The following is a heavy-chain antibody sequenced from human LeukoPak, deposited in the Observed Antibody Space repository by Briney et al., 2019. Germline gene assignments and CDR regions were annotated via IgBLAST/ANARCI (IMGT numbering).Heavy chain of an antibody. Sequence: GESLKISCKASGYSFITHWIGWVRQMPGKGLEWMGIIYPDDSDTKYSPSFQGQVTISADKSISTAFLQWSSLKASDTAMYYCASATGSYSYFAYWGQGTLVTVSS. CDR2: IYPDDSDT. CDR3: ASATGSYSYFAY. V-gene: IGHV5-51*01. J-gene: IGHJ4*02. D-gene: IGHD1-26*01. CDR1: GYSFITHW.